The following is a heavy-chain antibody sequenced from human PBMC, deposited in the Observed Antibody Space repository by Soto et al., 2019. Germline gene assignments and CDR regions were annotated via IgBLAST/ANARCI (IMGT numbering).Heavy chain of an antibody. CDR3: TRDGRRGSDMDV. V-gene: IGHV3-48*02. D-gene: IGHD1-26*01. CDR1: GFTISTYH. Sequence: GGSLRLSCAASGFTISTYHLNWVRQAPGKGVEWVSYISTDLRALYYADSVRGRFTISRDNAKNSLYLQMTSLRDEDTGVYYCTRDGRRGSDMDVWGQGTRVTVYS. J-gene: IGHJ6*02. CDR2: ISTDLRAL.